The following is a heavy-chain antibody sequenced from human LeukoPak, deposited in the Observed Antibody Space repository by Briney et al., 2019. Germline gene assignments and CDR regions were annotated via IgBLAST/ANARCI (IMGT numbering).Heavy chain of an antibody. CDR3: ARVSSGSSSWYRGRYFDL. V-gene: IGHV3-23*01. CDR1: GFTFSSYV. J-gene: IGHJ2*01. CDR2: ISSSGGST. Sequence: GGSLRLSCAASGFTFSSYVMSWVRQAPGKGLEWVPAISSSGGSTYYADSVKGRFTISRDNSKNTLYLQMSSLRTEDTAVYYCARVSSGSSSWYRGRYFDLWGRGTLVTVSS. D-gene: IGHD6-13*01.